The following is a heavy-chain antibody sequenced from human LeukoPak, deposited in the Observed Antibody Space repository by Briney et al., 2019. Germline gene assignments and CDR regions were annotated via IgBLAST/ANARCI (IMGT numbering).Heavy chain of an antibody. J-gene: IGHJ3*02. V-gene: IGHV3-21*01. Sequence: PGGSLRLSCAASGFTFSSYTMNWVRQAPGKGLEWVSCVSGSSSYIYYADSVKGRFTISRDNAKNSLYLQMNSLRAEDTAVYYCARDEAHRVADLDAFDIWGQGTMVTVSS. CDR3: ARDEAHRVADLDAFDI. D-gene: IGHD6-19*01. CDR1: GFTFSSYT. CDR2: VSGSSSYI.